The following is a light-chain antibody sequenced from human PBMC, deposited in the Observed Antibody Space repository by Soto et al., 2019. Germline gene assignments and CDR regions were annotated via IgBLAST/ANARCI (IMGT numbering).Light chain of an antibody. CDR1: SSDVGGYNY. CDR2: EVR. Sequence: QSALTQPRSVSGSPGQSVTISCTGTSSDVGGYNYVSWYQHHPGKAPKLIIYEVRERPSGVPDRFSGSKSGNTASLTVSGLQAEDEADYYCSSYGGSDNLIFGGGTKLTVL. V-gene: IGLV2-11*01. J-gene: IGLJ2*01. CDR3: SSYGGSDNLI.